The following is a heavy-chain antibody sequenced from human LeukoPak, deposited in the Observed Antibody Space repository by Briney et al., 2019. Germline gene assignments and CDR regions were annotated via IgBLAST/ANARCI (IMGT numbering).Heavy chain of an antibody. J-gene: IGHJ4*02. CDR2: INQDGGQK. D-gene: IGHD2-8*01. CDR3: ARLKDDVTKFDY. CDR1: GFTFSTYW. Sequence: GGSLRLSCAASGFTFSTYWMSWVRQAPGKGLEWVANINQDGGQKRYVGSVQGRFTVSRDNTENSLFLQMNSLRAEDTAVYYCARLKDDVTKFDYWGQGTLVTVAS. V-gene: IGHV3-7*01.